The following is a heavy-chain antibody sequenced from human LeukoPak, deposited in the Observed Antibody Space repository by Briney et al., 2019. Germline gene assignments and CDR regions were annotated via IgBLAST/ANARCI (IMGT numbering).Heavy chain of an antibody. CDR1: GFTFSSYE. D-gene: IGHD2-2*01. V-gene: IGHV3-48*03. CDR3: ARETDSTLFDY. Sequence: GGSLRLFCAASGFTFSSYEMNWVRQAPGKGLEWVSYISSTGSTIYYADSVKGRFTISRDNAKNSLYLQMNSLRAEDTAVYYCARETDSTLFDYWGQGTLVTVSS. J-gene: IGHJ4*02. CDR2: ISSTGSTI.